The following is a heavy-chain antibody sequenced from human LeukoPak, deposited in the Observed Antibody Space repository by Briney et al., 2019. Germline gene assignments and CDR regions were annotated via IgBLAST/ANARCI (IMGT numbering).Heavy chain of an antibody. J-gene: IGHJ4*02. Sequence: GGSLRLSCAASGFSLSNYGMHWVRQAPGKGLEWVAYIRKDGSYNLYADSVKGRFTISRDNSKNMLYLLMNSLRAEDTALYYCAKDWGYCSGTSCPTFDYWGQGTLVTVSS. CDR3: AKDWGYCSGTSCPTFDY. CDR2: IRKDGSYN. CDR1: GFSLSNYG. D-gene: IGHD2-2*01. V-gene: IGHV3-30*02.